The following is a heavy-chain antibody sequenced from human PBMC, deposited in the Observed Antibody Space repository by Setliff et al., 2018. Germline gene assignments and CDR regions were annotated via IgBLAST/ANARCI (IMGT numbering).Heavy chain of an antibody. CDR1: GFTFSSYS. Sequence: GGSLRLSCAASGFTFSSYSMNWVRQAPGKGLGWVSYISSSSSTIYYADSVKGRFTISRDNAKNSLYLQMNSLRAEDTAVYYCARDYTYYDFWSGPSSDAFDIWGQGTMVTVSS. D-gene: IGHD3-3*01. V-gene: IGHV3-48*01. CDR3: ARDYTYYDFWSGPSSDAFDI. J-gene: IGHJ3*02. CDR2: ISSSSSTI.